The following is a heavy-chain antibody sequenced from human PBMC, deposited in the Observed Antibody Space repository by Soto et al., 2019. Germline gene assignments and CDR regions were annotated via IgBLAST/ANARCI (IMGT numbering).Heavy chain of an antibody. CDR2: IYYSGST. V-gene: IGHV4-59*01. CDR1: GGSISSYY. J-gene: IGHJ6*02. CDR3: ARDGWFGESHLYYYGMEV. D-gene: IGHD3-10*01. Sequence: PSETLSLTCTVSGGSISSYYWGWLRQPPGKGLEWIGYIYYSGSTNYNPSLKSRVTISVDTSKNQFSLKLTSVTAADTAVYYCARDGWFGESHLYYYGMEVWGQGTTVTVSS.